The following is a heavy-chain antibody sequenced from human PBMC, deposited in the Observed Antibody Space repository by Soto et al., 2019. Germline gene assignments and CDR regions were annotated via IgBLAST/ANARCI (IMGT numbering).Heavy chain of an antibody. Sequence: EVQLVESGGGLVQPGRSLRLSCAASGFTFDDYAMHWVRQAPGKGLEWVSGISWNSGSIGYADSVKGRFTISRDNAKNSLYLQMNSLRAEVTALYYCAKASLLLTAFDYWGQGTLVTVSS. V-gene: IGHV3-9*01. CDR2: ISWNSGSI. CDR1: GFTFDDYA. CDR3: AKASLLLTAFDY. D-gene: IGHD2-15*01. J-gene: IGHJ4*02.